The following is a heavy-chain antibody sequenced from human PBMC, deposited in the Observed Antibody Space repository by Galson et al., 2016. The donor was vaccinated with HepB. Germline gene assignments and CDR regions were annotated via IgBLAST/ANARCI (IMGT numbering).Heavy chain of an antibody. Sequence: SVKASCKASGGTFSGYTFSWVRQAPGQGLEWMGGVTPIFDTPNYAQKFQGRVTITADESTSTAYMELSSLRSEDTAVYYCASTGSWFDFWGQGTLVTVSS. J-gene: IGHJ4*02. V-gene: IGHV1-69*13. CDR2: VTPIFDTP. D-gene: IGHD3-10*01. CDR3: ASTGSWFDF. CDR1: GGTFSGYT.